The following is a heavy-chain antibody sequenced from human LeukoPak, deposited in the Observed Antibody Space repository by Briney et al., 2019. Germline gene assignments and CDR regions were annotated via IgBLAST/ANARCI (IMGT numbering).Heavy chain of an antibody. J-gene: IGHJ6*03. V-gene: IGHV1-69*04. CDR2: IIPILGIA. Sequence: ASVKVSCKASGGTFSSYTISWVRQAPGQGLEWMGRIIPILGIANSAQKFQGRVTITADKSTSTAYMELSSLRSEDTAVYYCAREGSGYDWDYYCYMDVWGKGTTVTVSS. CDR1: GGTFSSYT. D-gene: IGHD5-12*01. CDR3: AREGSGYDWDYYCYMDV.